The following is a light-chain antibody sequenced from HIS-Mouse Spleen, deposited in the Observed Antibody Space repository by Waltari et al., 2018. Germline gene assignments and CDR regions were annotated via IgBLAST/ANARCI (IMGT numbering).Light chain of an antibody. CDR3: QQRSNWPAYT. J-gene: IGKJ2*01. V-gene: IGKV3-11*01. CDR1: QSVSIY. CDR2: DAP. Sequence: EIVFTQSPATLFLSPGERANLACRASQSVSIYLAWYQQQPGQAPRLLIYDAPNRAAGIPARFSGSGSGTDFTLTISSLEPEDFAVYYCQQRSNWPAYTFGQGTKLEIK.